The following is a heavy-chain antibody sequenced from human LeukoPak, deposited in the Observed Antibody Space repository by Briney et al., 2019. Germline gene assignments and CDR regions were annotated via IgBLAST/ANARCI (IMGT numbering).Heavy chain of an antibody. CDR2: IKPDGTEK. Sequence: GGSLRLSCATSRFTFTTYWMNWVRQAPGKGLEWVANIKPDGTEKFYGDSVKGRFTISRDNAKNSLFLQMDSLRAEDTAVYYCAKEDEKFDYWGQGTLVTVSS. J-gene: IGHJ4*02. CDR3: AKEDEKFDY. CDR1: RFTFTTYW. V-gene: IGHV3-7*03.